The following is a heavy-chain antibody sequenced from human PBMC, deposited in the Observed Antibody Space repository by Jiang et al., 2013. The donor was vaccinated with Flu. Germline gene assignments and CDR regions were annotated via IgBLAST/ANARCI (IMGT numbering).Heavy chain of an antibody. V-gene: IGHV5-51*01. CDR1: YW. J-gene: IGHJ3*01. CDR3: ATRARLTSYDAFDV. Sequence: YWIGWVRQMPGKGLEWMGIIYPDDSDTTYSPSFGGQVTISVDKSISTAYLQWSSLKASDTAMYYCATRARLTSYDAFDVWGQGTMVIVSS. D-gene: IGHD6-19*01. CDR2: IYPDDSDT.